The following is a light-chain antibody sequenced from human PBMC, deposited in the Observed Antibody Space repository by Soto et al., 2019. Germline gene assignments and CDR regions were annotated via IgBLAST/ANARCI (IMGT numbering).Light chain of an antibody. V-gene: IGKV3-20*01. CDR2: GAS. CDR1: QSVSSSY. Sequence: EIVLTQSPGTLSLSPGERATLSCRASQSVSSSYLAWYQQKPGQAPRLLIYGASSRATGIPDRFSGSGSGTDFTLTISRLDPEDFVVYYCQRYGSSPLFTFGPGTKVHIK. CDR3: QRYGSSPLFT. J-gene: IGKJ3*01.